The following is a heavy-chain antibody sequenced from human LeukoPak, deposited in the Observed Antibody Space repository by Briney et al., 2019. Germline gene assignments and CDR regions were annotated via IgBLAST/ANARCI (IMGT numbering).Heavy chain of an antibody. CDR2: INPNSGGT. CDR1: GYTFTGYH. Sequence: VASVKVSCKASGYTFTGYHMHWVRQAPGQGREWMGLINPNSGGTNYAQKFQGRVTMTRDTSISTAYMELSRLRSDDTAVYYCASEGNYDILTGYYRGANWFDPWGQGTLVTVSS. CDR3: ASEGNYDILTGYYRGANWFDP. V-gene: IGHV1-2*02. J-gene: IGHJ5*02. D-gene: IGHD3-9*01.